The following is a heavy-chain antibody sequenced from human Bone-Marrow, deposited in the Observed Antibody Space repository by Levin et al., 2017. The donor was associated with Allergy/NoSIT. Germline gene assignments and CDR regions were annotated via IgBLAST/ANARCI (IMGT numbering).Heavy chain of an antibody. V-gene: IGHV3-9*01. CDR3: AKSLGNRHYYDSSGLDS. J-gene: IGHJ4*02. D-gene: IGHD3-22*01. CDR2: ISWNSGTT. CDR1: GFTFEDYA. Sequence: SLKISCEASGFTFEDYAMHWVRQSPGKGLEWVSGISWNSGTTGYADSVWGRFTISRDTAKKTLFLQMESLSPDDTAVYYCAKSLGNRHYYDSSGLDSWGRGTLVTVSS.